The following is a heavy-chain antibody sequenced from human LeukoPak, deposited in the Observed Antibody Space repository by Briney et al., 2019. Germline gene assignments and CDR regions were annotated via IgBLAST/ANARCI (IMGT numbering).Heavy chain of an antibody. V-gene: IGHV3-30*02. CDR3: AKDQAHCTNGVCYPYYFDY. CDR1: GFSFSTYG. CDR2: IRFDGGKK. J-gene: IGHJ4*02. Sequence: PGGSLRLSCAASGFSFSTYGFHWVRQAPGKGLEWVTFIRFDGGKKNYADSVKGRFTISRDNSKNTLYLQMNSLRAEDTAVYYCAKDQAHCTNGVCYPYYFDYWGQGALVTVSS. D-gene: IGHD2-8*01.